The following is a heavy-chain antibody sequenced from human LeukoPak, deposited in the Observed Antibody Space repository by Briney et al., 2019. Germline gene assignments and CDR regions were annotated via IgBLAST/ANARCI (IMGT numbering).Heavy chain of an antibody. D-gene: IGHD3-10*01. J-gene: IGHJ4*02. V-gene: IGHV4-38-2*02. Sequence: SETLSLTCTVSGYSISSGYYWGWRRQPPGKGLEWIGSIYHSGSTYYNPSLKSRVTISVDRAKKQLCVKVSSVTDADTAVYHCARGGRFWFGEEYYFDYWGQGTLVTVSS. CDR2: IYHSGST. CDR1: GYSISSGYY. CDR3: ARGGRFWFGEEYYFDY.